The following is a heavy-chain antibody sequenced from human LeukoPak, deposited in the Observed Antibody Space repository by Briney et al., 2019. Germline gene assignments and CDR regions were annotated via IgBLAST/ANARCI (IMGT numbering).Heavy chain of an antibody. CDR1: GFTFSSYS. J-gene: IGHJ5*02. V-gene: IGHV3-21*01. D-gene: IGHD3-22*01. CDR2: ISSSSSYI. CDR3: ARDQYYDSSGYYWKPNWFDP. Sequence: GGSLRLSCAASGFTFSSYSMNWVRQAPGKGLEWVSSISSSSSYIYYADSVKGRFTISRDNAKNSLYLQMNSLRAEDTAVYYCARDQYYDSSGYYWKPNWFDPWGQGTLVTVSS.